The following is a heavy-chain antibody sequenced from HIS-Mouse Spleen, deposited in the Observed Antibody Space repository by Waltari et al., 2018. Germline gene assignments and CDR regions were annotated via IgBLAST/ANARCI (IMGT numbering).Heavy chain of an antibody. J-gene: IGHJ2*01. CDR3: AREIPYSSGWYDWYFDL. V-gene: IGHV4-39*07. Sequence: QLQLQESGPGLVKPSETLSLTCTVSGGSISSSSYYWGWNRHPPGKGLEWIGSIYYSGSTYYTTSLKSRVTISVDTSKNQFSLKLGSVTAADTAVYYCAREIPYSSGWYDWYFDLWGRGTLVTVSS. D-gene: IGHD6-13*01. CDR2: IYYSGST. CDR1: GGSISSSSYY.